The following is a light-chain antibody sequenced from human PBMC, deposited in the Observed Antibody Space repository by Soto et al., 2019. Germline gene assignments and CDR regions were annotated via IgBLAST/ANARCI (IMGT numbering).Light chain of an antibody. Sequence: DIQMTQSPSSLSASAGDRVTIACRTSQSISSDLNWYQQKPGKAPKLRIYGASNLQSGVPSRFSGSGSGTEFTLRIGTLQPEDFATYYCQQSFTTPWLPFGGGTRVQIQ. CDR2: GAS. V-gene: IGKV1-39*01. CDR3: QQSFTTPWLP. J-gene: IGKJ4*01. CDR1: QSISSD.